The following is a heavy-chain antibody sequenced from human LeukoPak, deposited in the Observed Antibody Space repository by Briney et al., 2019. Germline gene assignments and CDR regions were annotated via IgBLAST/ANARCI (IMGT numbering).Heavy chain of an antibody. CDR3: ARDYYGSGSYYKADY. D-gene: IGHD3-10*01. V-gene: IGHV1-69*04. CDR2: IIPILGIA. J-gene: IGHJ4*02. CDR1: GGTFCSYA. Sequence: AASVKVSCKASGGTFCSYAISWVRQAPGQGLEWMGRIIPILGIANYAQKFQGRVTITADKSTSTAYMELSSLRSEDTAVYYCARDYYGSGSYYKADYWGQGTLVTVSS.